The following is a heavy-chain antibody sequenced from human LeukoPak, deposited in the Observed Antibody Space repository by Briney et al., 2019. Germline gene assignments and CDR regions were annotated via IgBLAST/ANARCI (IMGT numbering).Heavy chain of an antibody. Sequence: GASVKVSCKASGYTFTGYDINWVRQDTGQGLEWVGWMNPNSGNTGYAQKFQGRVTITRNTSISTAYMELSSLRSEDTAVYYCVRGAGATISYYHYYMDVWGKGTTVTVSS. CDR3: VRGAGATISYYHYYMDV. CDR2: MNPNSGNT. J-gene: IGHJ6*03. V-gene: IGHV1-8*03. CDR1: GYTFTGYD. D-gene: IGHD1-26*01.